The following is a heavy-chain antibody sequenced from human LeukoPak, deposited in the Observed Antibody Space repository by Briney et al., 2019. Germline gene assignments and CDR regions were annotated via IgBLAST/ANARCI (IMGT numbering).Heavy chain of an antibody. D-gene: IGHD5-18*01. V-gene: IGHV4-39*07. J-gene: IGHJ4*02. CDR1: GGSISSSSYY. CDR2: IYYSGST. Sequence: PSETLSLTCTVSGGSISSSSYYWGWIRQPPGKGLEWIGSIYYSGSTYYNPSLKSRVTISVDTSKNQFSLKLSSVTAADTAVYYCGIQLWTAFDYWGQGTLVTVSS. CDR3: GIQLWTAFDY.